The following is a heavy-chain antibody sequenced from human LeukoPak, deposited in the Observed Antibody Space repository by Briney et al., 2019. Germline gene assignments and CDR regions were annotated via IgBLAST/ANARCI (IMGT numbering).Heavy chain of an antibody. Sequence: GGSLRLSCAASGFTFNDYAMTWVRQAPGEGLEWVSGISGSSGSTYYADSVKGRFTISRDNSKNTLNLQMNSLRVEDTAVYFCAKVYSIAVAGPVDYWGQGILVTVSS. CDR3: AKVYSIAVAGPVDY. CDR1: GFTFNDYA. J-gene: IGHJ4*02. CDR2: ISGSSGST. D-gene: IGHD6-19*01. V-gene: IGHV3-23*01.